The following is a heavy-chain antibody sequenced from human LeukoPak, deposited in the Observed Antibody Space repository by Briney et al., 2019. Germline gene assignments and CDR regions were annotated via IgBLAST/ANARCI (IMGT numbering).Heavy chain of an antibody. J-gene: IGHJ3*02. CDR1: GFTFSSYG. CDR2: ISSSSSYI. D-gene: IGHD3-10*01. CDR3: ASNYYAYAFDI. Sequence: GGSLRLSCAASGFTFSSYGMHWVRQAPGKGLEWVSSISSSSSYIYYADSVKGRFTISRDNAKNSLYLQMNSLRAEDTAVYYCASNYYAYAFDIWGKGTTVTVSS. V-gene: IGHV3-21*01.